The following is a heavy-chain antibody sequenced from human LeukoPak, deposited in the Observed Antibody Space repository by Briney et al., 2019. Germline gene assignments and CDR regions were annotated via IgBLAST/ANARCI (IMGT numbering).Heavy chain of an antibody. D-gene: IGHD3-10*01. CDR3: ARGGLMNYGSGSDNWFDP. Sequence: ASVKVSCKASGYTFTGYYMHWVRQAPGQGLEWMGWMNPNSGNTGYAQKFQGRVTMTRNTSISTAYMELSSLRSEDTAVYYCARGGLMNYGSGSDNWFDPWGQGTLVTVSS. CDR2: MNPNSGNT. J-gene: IGHJ5*02. CDR1: GYTFTGYY. V-gene: IGHV1-8*02.